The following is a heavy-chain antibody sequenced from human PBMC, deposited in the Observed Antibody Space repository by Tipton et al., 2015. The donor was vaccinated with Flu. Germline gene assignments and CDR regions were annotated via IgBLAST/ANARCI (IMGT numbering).Heavy chain of an antibody. V-gene: IGHV4-39*07. CDR2: IYYSGTT. CDR1: GGSISRSHYS. CDR3: ARLDPTGHQDC. D-gene: IGHD2-8*02. Sequence: TLSLTCTVSGGSISRSHYSWGWIRQPPGKGLEWTGNIYYSGTTYYNPSLKSRVTISVDTSKNQFSLKLTSMTAADAAVYYCARLDPTGHQDCWGQGILVTVSS. J-gene: IGHJ4*02.